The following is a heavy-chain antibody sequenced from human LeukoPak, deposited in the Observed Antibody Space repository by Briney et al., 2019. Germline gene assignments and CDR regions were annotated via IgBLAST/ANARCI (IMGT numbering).Heavy chain of an antibody. CDR2: IKQDGSEK. J-gene: IGHJ4*02. CDR3: ARGQQWLVHTVDY. Sequence: PGGSLGLSCAASGYTFSSYWMSWVRQAPGKGLEWVANIKQDGSEKYYVDSVKGRFTISRDNAKNSLYLQMNSLRAEDTAVYYCARGQQWLVHTVDYWGQGTLVTVSS. V-gene: IGHV3-7*01. CDR1: GYTFSSYW. D-gene: IGHD6-19*01.